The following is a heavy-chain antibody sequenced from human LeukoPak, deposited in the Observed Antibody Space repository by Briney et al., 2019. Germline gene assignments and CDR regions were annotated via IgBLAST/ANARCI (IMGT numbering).Heavy chain of an antibody. J-gene: IGHJ4*02. Sequence: SETLSLTCAVYGGAFSGYYWSWIRQPPGKGLEWIGNIYYTGSTYYNASLQSRVTISIDMSKNQFSLRLSSVTAADTAMYYCVKSGGYGLIDYWGQGTLVTVSS. V-gene: IGHV4-34*01. D-gene: IGHD6-19*01. CDR2: IYYTGST. CDR3: VKSGGYGLIDY. CDR1: GGAFSGYY.